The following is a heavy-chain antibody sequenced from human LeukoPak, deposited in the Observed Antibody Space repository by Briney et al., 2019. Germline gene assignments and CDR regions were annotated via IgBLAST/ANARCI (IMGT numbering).Heavy chain of an antibody. V-gene: IGHV4-38-2*01. J-gene: IGHJ4*02. CDR1: GYSISSGYY. D-gene: IGHD3-3*01. Sequence: SETLSLTCAVSGYSISSGYYWGWIRQPPGKGLEWIGSIYHSGSTYYTPSLKSRVTISVDTSKNQFSLKLSSVTAADTAVYYCARGYYDFWSGFDYWGQGTLVTVSS. CDR2: IYHSGST. CDR3: ARGYYDFWSGFDY.